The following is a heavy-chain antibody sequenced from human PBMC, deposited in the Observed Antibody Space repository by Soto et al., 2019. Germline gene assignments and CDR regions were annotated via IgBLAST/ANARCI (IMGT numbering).Heavy chain of an antibody. V-gene: IGHV4-34*01. D-gene: IGHD3-9*01. CDR1: GGSFSGYY. Sequence: QVQLPQWGAGLLKPSETLSLTCAVYGGSFSGYYWSWIRQPPGKGLAWIGEINHSGSTNYTPSLTIRGTISADTSKNQFSVKLSSVTAADPARYCGARLDWVLEGAFDIRGQGTMVTVSS. CDR3: ARLDWVLEGAFDI. CDR2: INHSGST. J-gene: IGHJ3*02.